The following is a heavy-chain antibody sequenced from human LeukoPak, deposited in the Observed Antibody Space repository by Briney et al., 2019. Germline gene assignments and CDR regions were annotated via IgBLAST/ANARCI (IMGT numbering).Heavy chain of an antibody. J-gene: IGHJ5*02. CDR3: ARDSRYNWNDGWFDP. D-gene: IGHD1-1*01. CDR1: GGTFSSYA. V-gene: IGHV1-69*13. Sequence: GASVKVSCKASGGTFSSYAISWVRQAPGQGLEWMGGIIPIFGTANYAQKFQGRVTITADESTSTAYMELSSLRSEDTAVYYCARDSRYNWNDGWFDPWGQGTLVTVSS. CDR2: IIPIFGTA.